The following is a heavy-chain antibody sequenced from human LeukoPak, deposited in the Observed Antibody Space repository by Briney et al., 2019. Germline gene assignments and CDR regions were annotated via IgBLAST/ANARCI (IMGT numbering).Heavy chain of an antibody. CDR3: ARVHYDILTGSNFDY. CDR1: GFTLSTYS. V-gene: IGHV3-21*04. D-gene: IGHD3-9*01. J-gene: IGHJ4*02. Sequence: PGGSLRLSCAASGFTLSTYSMNWVRQAPGKGLEWVSSISRSGNSIYYANSVKGRFTISRDNAKNSLYLQMNSLRAEDTAVYYCARVHYDILTGSNFDYWGQGTLVTVSS. CDR2: ISRSGNSI.